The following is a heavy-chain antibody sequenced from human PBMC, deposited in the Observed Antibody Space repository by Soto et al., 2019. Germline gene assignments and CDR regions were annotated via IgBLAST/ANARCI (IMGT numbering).Heavy chain of an antibody. CDR2: ISYDGSNK. J-gene: IGHJ3*02. CDR3: ALGESAVAGSNDAFDI. D-gene: IGHD6-19*01. CDR1: GFTFSSYG. Sequence: PGGSLRLSCAASGFTFSSYGMHWVRQAPGKGLEWVAVISYDGSNKYYADSVKGRFTISRDNSKNTLYLQMNSLRAEDTAVYYCALGESAVAGSNDAFDIWGQGTMVTVSS. V-gene: IGHV3-30*03.